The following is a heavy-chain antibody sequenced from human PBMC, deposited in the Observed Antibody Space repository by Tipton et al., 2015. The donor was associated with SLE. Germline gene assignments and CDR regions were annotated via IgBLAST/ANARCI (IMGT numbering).Heavy chain of an antibody. J-gene: IGHJ4*02. CDR1: GGSISSYY. CDR2: IYYSGST. CDR3: ARVGATIYYFDY. Sequence: TLSLTCTVSGGSISSYYWSWIRQPPGKGLEWIGYIYYSGSTNYNPSLKSRVTISVDTSKNQFSLKLSSVTAADTAVYYCARVGATIYYFDYWGQGTLVTVSS. D-gene: IGHD1-26*01. V-gene: IGHV4-59*08.